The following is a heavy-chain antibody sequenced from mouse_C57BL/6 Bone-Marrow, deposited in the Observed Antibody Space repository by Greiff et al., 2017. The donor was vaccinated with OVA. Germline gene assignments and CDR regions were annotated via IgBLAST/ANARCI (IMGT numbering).Heavy chain of an antibody. D-gene: IGHD1-1*01. J-gene: IGHJ1*03. CDR1: GYTFTSYW. Sequence: VQLQQSGAELVKPGASVKMSCKASGYTFTSYWITWVKQRPGQGLEWIGDIYPGSGSTNYNEKFKSKATLTVDTSSSTAYMQLSSLTSEDSAVYYCARFITTVVATRGWYFDVWGTGTTVTVSS. CDR3: ARFITTVVATRGWYFDV. V-gene: IGHV1-55*01. CDR2: IYPGSGST.